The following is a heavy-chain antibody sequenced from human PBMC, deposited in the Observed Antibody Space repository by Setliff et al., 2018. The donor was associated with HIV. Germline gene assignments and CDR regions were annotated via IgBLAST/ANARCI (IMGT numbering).Heavy chain of an antibody. CDR1: GFTFDRFW. J-gene: IGHJ4*02. V-gene: IGHV3-74*01. CDR2: VNRDGSST. Sequence: GGSLRLSCAASGFTFDRFWMHWVRQAPGKGLVWVSRVNRDGSSTTYADSVKDRFTISRDNAENTLYLQMNSLRAEDTGVYYCHSGYDTEEQSYFDYWGQGALVTVSS. D-gene: IGHD5-12*01. CDR3: HSGYDTEEQSYFDY.